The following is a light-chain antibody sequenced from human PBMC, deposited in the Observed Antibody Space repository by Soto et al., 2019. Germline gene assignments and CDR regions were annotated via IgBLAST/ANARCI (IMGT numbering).Light chain of an antibody. CDR3: QQYHGWPA. CDR2: GSA. V-gene: IGKV3-15*01. Sequence: EIVMTQSPATLSVSLGERATLSCRASQSVFSSLAWYQQRPGQAPRLLIYGSATRATGIPDRFSGSGSGTEFTLTISSLQSEDSAVYYCQQYHGWPAFGQGTKVDIK. CDR1: QSVFSS. J-gene: IGKJ1*01.